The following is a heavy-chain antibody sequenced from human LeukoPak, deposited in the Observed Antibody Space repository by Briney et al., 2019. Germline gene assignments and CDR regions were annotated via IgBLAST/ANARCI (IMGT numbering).Heavy chain of an antibody. CDR3: ARDMRAHYDILTGYPPLYGMDV. Sequence: SETLSLACTVSGGSISSYYWSWIRQPPGKGLEWIGYIYYSGSTNYNPSLKSRVTISVDTSKNQFSLKLSSVTAADTAVYYCARDMRAHYDILTGYPPLYGMDVWGKGTTVTVSS. CDR2: IYYSGST. J-gene: IGHJ6*04. V-gene: IGHV4-59*01. D-gene: IGHD3-9*01. CDR1: GGSISSYY.